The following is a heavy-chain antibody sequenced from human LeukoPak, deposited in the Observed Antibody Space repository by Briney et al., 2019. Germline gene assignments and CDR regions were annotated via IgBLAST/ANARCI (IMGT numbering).Heavy chain of an antibody. CDR1: GYSFPSYW. V-gene: IGHV5-51*01. Sequence: GESLKISCKGSGYSFPSYWIGWVRQMPGKGLEWMGIIYPGDSDTRYSPSFQGQVTISADKSISTAYLQWSSLKASDTAMYYCARRQMVRGVSYYFDYWGQGTLVTVSS. CDR3: ARRQMVRGVSYYFDY. J-gene: IGHJ4*02. D-gene: IGHD3-10*01. CDR2: IYPGDSDT.